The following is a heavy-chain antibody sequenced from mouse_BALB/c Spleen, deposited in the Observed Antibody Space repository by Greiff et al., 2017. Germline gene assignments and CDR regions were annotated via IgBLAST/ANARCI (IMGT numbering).Heavy chain of an antibody. CDR3: ASQLRSYYFDY. CDR2: ISSGSSTI. V-gene: IGHV5-17*02. CDR1: GFTFSSFG. J-gene: IGHJ2*01. D-gene: IGHD1-1*01. Sequence: EVMLVESGGGLVQPGGSRKLSCAASGFTFSSFGMHWVRQAPEKGLEWVAYISSGSSTIYYADTVKGRFTISRDNPKNTLFLQMTSLRSEDTAMYYCASQLRSYYFDYWGQGTTLTVSS.